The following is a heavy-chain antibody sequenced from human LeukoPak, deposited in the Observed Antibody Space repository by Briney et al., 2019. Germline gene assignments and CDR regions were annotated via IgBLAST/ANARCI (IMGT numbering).Heavy chain of an antibody. J-gene: IGHJ4*02. CDR3: AGRRRYGGYIDY. CDR2: IYYSGST. CDR1: GGSISSYY. Sequence: PSETLSLTXTVSGGSISSYYWSWIRQPPGKGLEWIGYIYYSGSTNYNPSLKSRVTISVDTSKNQLSLKLSSVTAADTAVYYCAGRRRYGGYIDYWGQGTLVTVSS. D-gene: IGHD3-16*02. V-gene: IGHV4-59*01.